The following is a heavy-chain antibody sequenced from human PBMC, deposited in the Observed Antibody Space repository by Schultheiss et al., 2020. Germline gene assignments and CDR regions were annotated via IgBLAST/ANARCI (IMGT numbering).Heavy chain of an antibody. V-gene: IGHV4-34*01. D-gene: IGHD6-13*01. J-gene: IGHJ4*02. CDR2: INHSGST. CDR1: GGSFSGYY. CDR3: ASNTAADQKGNY. Sequence: SETLSLTCAVYGGSFSGYYWSWIRQPPGKGLEWIGEINHSGSTNYNPSLKSRVTISVDTSKNQFSLKLSSVTAADTAVYYCASNTAADQKGNYWGQGTRFTVSS.